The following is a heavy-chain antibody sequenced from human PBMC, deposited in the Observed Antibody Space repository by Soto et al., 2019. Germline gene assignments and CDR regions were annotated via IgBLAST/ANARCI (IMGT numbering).Heavy chain of an antibody. Sequence: GGYLRLSCAASGFTFSSYAMSWVRQAPGKGLEWVAVIWYDGSNKYYADSVKGRFTISRDNSKNTLYLQMNSLRAEDTAVYYCARTLSSYCIGGICHSLYYYTDFWCKGTTRTGSS. CDR2: IWYDGSNK. V-gene: IGHV3-33*08. CDR1: GFTFSSYA. J-gene: IGHJ6*03. CDR3: ARTLSSYCIGGICHSLYYYTDF. D-gene: IGHD2-15*01.